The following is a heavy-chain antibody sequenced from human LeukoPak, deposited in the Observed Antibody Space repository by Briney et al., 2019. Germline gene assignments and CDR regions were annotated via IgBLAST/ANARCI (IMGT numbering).Heavy chain of an antibody. CDR2: ISGSGGVT. CDR1: GFTFSSYE. Sequence: GGSLRLSCAAAGFTFSSYEMNWVRQAPGKGLEWASVISGSGGVTYYADSVKGWFTISRDNSKNTLYLQMNSLRAEDTAVYYCAKDGYYYDSSAYYVIYYFDSWGQGTLVTVSS. V-gene: IGHV3-23*01. CDR3: AKDGYYYDSSAYYVIYYFDS. J-gene: IGHJ4*02. D-gene: IGHD3-22*01.